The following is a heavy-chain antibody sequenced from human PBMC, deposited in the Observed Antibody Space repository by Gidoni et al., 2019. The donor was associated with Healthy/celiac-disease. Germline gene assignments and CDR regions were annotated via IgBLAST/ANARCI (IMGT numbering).Heavy chain of an antibody. CDR1: SFSGYY. D-gene: IGHD6-6*01. CDR2: INHSGST. J-gene: IGHJ6*02. Sequence: SFSGYYWSWIRQPPGKGLEWIGEINHSGSTNYNPSLKSRVTISVDTSKNQFSLKLISVTAADTAVYYCARGIAARPSYYDYGMDVWGQGTTVTVSS. CDR3: ARGIAARPSYYDYGMDV. V-gene: IGHV4-34*01.